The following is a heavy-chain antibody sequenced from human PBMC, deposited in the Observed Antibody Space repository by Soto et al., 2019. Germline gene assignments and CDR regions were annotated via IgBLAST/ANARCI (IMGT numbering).Heavy chain of an antibody. J-gene: IGHJ6*02. CDR3: ARLQYYYYGMDV. CDR1: GGSISSSSYY. D-gene: IGHD4-4*01. V-gene: IGHV4-39*01. Sequence: QLQLQESGPGLVKPSETLSLTCTVSGGSISSSSYYWGWIRQPPGKGLEWIGSIYYSGSTYYNPSLKRRVTISVDTSKNQFSLKLSSVTAADTAVYYCARLQYYYYGMDVWGQGTTVTVSS. CDR2: IYYSGST.